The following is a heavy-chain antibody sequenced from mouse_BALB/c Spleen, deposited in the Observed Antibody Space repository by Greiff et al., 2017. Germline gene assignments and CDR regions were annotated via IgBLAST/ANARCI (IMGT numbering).Heavy chain of an antibody. J-gene: IGHJ4*01. CDR2: INPSSGYT. Sequence: QVQLKESAAELARPGASVKMSCKASGYTFTSYTMHWVKQRPGQGLEWIGYINPSSGYTEYNQKFKDKTTLTADKSSSTAYMQLSSLTSEDSAVYYCARSLGFRLRRGLYAMDYWGQGTSVTVSS. D-gene: IGHD2-4*01. CDR3: ARSLGFRLRRGLYAMDY. V-gene: IGHV1-4*02. CDR1: GYTFTSYT.